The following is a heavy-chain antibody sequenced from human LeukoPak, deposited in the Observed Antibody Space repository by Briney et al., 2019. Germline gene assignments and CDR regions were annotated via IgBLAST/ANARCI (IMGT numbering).Heavy chain of an antibody. V-gene: IGHV3-7*05. D-gene: IGHD2-2*01. Sequence: GGSLRLSCAASGVMFPSYWMTWVRQAPGKGLEWVANIKQDGSEKYYVDSVKGRFTISRDNAKNSVYLQMNSLRAEDTAVYYCARTQCISTRCSHYFDSWGQGTLVTVSS. CDR2: IKQDGSEK. CDR3: ARTQCISTRCSHYFDS. CDR1: GVMFPSYW. J-gene: IGHJ4*02.